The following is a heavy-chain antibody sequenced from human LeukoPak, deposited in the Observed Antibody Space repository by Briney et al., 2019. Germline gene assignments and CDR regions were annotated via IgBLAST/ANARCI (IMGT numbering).Heavy chain of an antibody. Sequence: GGSLRLSCAASGFTVSSNYMSWVRQAPGKGLEWVSVIYSGGSTYYADSVKGRFTISRDNSKNTLYLQMNSLRAEDTAVYYCAREGYDILTGDPFFDYWGQGTLVTVSS. V-gene: IGHV3-66*01. CDR3: AREGYDILTGDPFFDY. J-gene: IGHJ4*02. D-gene: IGHD3-9*01. CDR2: IYSGGST. CDR1: GFTVSSNY.